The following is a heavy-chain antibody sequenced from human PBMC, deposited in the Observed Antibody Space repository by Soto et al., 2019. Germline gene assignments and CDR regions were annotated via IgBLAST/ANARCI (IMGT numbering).Heavy chain of an antibody. J-gene: IGHJ3*02. CDR2: IDPSDSYT. CDR1: GYSFTSYW. D-gene: IGHD5-12*01. V-gene: IGHV5-10-1*01. CDR3: ARSSGYDCVVAFDI. Sequence: GESLKISCKGSGYSFTSYWISWVRQMPGKVLEWMGRIDPSDSYTNYSPSFQGHVTISADKSTSTAYLQWSSLKASDTAMYYCARSSGYDCVVAFDIWGQGXMVTV.